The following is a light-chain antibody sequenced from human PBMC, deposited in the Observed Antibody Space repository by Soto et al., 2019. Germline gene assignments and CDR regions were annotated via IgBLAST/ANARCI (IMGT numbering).Light chain of an antibody. CDR3: CSYAGSSTLV. J-gene: IGLJ2*01. Sequence: QSALTQPASVSGSPGQSITITCTGTSSDVGSYNLVSWYQQHPGKAPKLMIYEVSKRPSGVSNRFSGSKSGNTASLTNSGLQADDEADYYCCSYAGSSTLVFGGGTQLTVL. CDR2: EVS. V-gene: IGLV2-23*02. CDR1: SSDVGSYNL.